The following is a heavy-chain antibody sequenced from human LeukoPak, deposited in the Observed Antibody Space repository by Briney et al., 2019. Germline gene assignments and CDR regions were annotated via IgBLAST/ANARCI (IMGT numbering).Heavy chain of an antibody. CDR2: LSYDGTNE. CDR1: GFTFSSYA. J-gene: IGHJ4*02. CDR3: AKDGWAIFGVD. V-gene: IGHV3-30*18. D-gene: IGHD3-3*01. Sequence: PGGSLRLSCAASGFTFSSYAMHWVRQAPGKGLEWVIVLSYDGTNEYSADSVKGRFTISRDNSKNTLYLQMNSLRAEDTAVYYCAKDGWAIFGVDWGQGTLVTVSS.